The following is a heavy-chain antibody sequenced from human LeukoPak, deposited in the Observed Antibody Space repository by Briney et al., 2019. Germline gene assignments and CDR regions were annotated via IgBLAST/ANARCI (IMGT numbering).Heavy chain of an antibody. J-gene: IGHJ3*01. CDR1: DYSIRSGYY. Sequence: SETLSLTCDVSDYSIRSGYYWGWIRQPPGKGLEWIGSLYHSGSAYYSPSLKSRVTISLDTSNNELSLRLSSVTAADTAIYYCARQNIVVVVAATPGAFDFWGQGTLVTVSS. CDR3: ARQNIVVVVAATPGAFDF. D-gene: IGHD2-15*01. CDR2: LYHSGSA. V-gene: IGHV4-38-2*01.